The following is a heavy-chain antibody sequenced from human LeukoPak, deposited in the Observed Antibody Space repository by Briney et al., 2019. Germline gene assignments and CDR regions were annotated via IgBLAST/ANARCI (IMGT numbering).Heavy chain of an antibody. CDR2: ISSSGSTI. V-gene: IGHV3-48*04. Sequence: PGGSLRLSCAASGFTFTSYSMNWVRQAPGKGLEWVSYISSSGSTIYYADSVKGRFTISRDNAKNSLYLQMNSLKAEDTAVYYCARDLSEAAAGTNYWGQGTLVTVSS. J-gene: IGHJ4*02. CDR3: ARDLSEAAAGTNY. D-gene: IGHD6-13*01. CDR1: GFTFTSYS.